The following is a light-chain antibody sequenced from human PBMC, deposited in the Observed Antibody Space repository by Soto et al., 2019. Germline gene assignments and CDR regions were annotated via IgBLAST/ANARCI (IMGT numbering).Light chain of an antibody. CDR1: QSVSSSY. CDR3: QQYGASPFT. V-gene: IGKV3-20*01. J-gene: IGKJ3*01. CDR2: GAS. Sequence: EIVLTQSPGTLSLSPGERATLSCRASQSVSSSYLVWYQQKPGQAPRLLMYGASNRATGIPDRFSGSGSGTDFTLTISRLEPEDFAVYFCQQYGASPFTFGPGTKVDIK.